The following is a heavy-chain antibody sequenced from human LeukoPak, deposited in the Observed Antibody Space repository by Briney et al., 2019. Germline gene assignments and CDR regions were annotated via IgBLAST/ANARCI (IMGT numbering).Heavy chain of an antibody. CDR2: IYHSGST. V-gene: IGHV4-39*07. CDR3: ARTGTVAGND. J-gene: IGHJ4*02. Sequence: SETLSLTCTVSGGSISSSSYYWGWIRQPPGKGLEWIGEIYHSGSTNYNPSLKSRVTISVDKSKNQFSLKLSSVTAADTAVYYCARTGTVAGNDWGQGTLVTVSS. CDR1: GGSISSSSYY. D-gene: IGHD6-19*01.